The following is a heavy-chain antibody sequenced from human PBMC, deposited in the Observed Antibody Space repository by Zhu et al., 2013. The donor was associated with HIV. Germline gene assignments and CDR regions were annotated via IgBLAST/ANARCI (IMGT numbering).Heavy chain of an antibody. CDR3: ALFTWVHGDAFDI. Sequence: VQLVESGGGLVQPGGSLRLSCAASGFTFSSYWMSWVRQAPGKGLEWVANIKQDGSEKYYVDSVKGRFTISRDNAKNSLYLQMNSLRAEDTAVYYCALFTWVHGDAFDIWGQGTMVTVSS. V-gene: IGHV3-7*02. D-gene: IGHD7-27*01. CDR1: GFTFSSYW. J-gene: IGHJ3*02. CDR2: IKQDGSEK.